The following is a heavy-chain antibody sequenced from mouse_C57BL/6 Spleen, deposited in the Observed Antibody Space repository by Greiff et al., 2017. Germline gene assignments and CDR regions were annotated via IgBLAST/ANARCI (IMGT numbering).Heavy chain of an antibody. J-gene: IGHJ2*01. D-gene: IGHD1-1*01. CDR2: IYPGDGDT. CDR3: ASYYGSSYPPDY. Sequence: QVQLQQSGPELVKPGASVKISCKASGYAFSSSWMNWVKQRPGKGLEWIGRIYPGDGDTNYNGKFKGKATLTADKSSSTAYMQLSSLTSEDSAVYYCASYYGSSYPPDYWGQGTTLTVSS. V-gene: IGHV1-82*01. CDR1: GYAFSSSW.